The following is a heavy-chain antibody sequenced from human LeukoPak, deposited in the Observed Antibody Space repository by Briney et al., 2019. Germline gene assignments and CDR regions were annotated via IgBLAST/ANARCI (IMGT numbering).Heavy chain of an antibody. J-gene: IGHJ3*02. Sequence: GGSLRLSCAASGFTFSGYPMHWVRQAPGKGLEFVSAITSNGGSTYYANSVKDRFTISRDNSKNTLYLQMGSLRAEDMAVYYCARDKRNSSGWYATFDIWGQGTMVTVSP. D-gene: IGHD6-19*01. CDR1: GFTFSGYP. CDR3: ARDKRNSSGWYATFDI. CDR2: ITSNGGST. V-gene: IGHV3-64*01.